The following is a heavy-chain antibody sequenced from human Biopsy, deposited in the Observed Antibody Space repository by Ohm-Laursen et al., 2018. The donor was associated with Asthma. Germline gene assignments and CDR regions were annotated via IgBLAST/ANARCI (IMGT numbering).Heavy chain of an antibody. CDR2: GGSYYDGGLK. CDR1: GFTFRSYA. CDR3: ASDVMEWYLPDFAF. D-gene: IGHD3-3*01. J-gene: IGHJ4*02. Sequence: SLRLSCAASGFTFRSYAMHWVRQAPGKGLEWVAVGGSYYDGGLKYYADSVNGRFTVSRADSKNHLYLQMNSLRPDDTAVYYCASDVMEWYLPDFAFWGQGTLVTVSS. V-gene: IGHV3-30*04.